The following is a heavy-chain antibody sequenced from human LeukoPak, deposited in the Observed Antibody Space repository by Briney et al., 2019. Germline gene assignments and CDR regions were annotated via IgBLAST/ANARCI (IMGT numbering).Heavy chain of an antibody. V-gene: IGHV3-33*01. CDR2: IWYDGSNK. J-gene: IGHJ6*02. D-gene: IGHD3-22*01. CDR1: GFTFSSYG. CDR3: ARDYYDSSGRQGMDV. Sequence: GGSLRLSCAASGFTFSSYGMHWVRQAPGKRLEWVAVIWYDGSNKYYADSVKGRFTISRDNSKNTLYLQMNSLRAEDTAVYYCARDYYDSSGRQGMDVWGQGTTVTVSS.